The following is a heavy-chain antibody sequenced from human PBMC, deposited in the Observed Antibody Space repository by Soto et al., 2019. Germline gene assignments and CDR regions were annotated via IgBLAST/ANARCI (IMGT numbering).Heavy chain of an antibody. D-gene: IGHD3-22*01. CDR2: ISGSGGST. J-gene: IGHJ4*02. CDR1: GFTFSSYA. CDR3: AKDRSYYDSSGYWFDY. V-gene: IGHV3-23*01. Sequence: EVQLLESGGGLVQPGGSLRLSCAASGFTFSSYAMSWVRQAPGKGLEWVSAISGSGGSTYYADSVKDRFTISRDNSKNTLYLQMNSLRAEDTAVYYCAKDRSYYDSSGYWFDYWGQGTLVTVSS.